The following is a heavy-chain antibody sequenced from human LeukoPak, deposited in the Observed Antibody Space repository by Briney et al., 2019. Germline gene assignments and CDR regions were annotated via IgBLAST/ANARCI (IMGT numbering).Heavy chain of an antibody. Sequence: ASVKVSCKASGYTFTDNGISWVRQAPGEGLEWMGWISANSGKTNYAQRFQGRVTITRETSSSTVYMELRSLRSDDTAVYFCARDKNYRFDYWGQGTLVSVTS. CDR3: ARDKNYRFDY. D-gene: IGHD3-16*02. J-gene: IGHJ4*02. CDR2: ISANSGKT. V-gene: IGHV1-18*01. CDR1: GYTFTDNG.